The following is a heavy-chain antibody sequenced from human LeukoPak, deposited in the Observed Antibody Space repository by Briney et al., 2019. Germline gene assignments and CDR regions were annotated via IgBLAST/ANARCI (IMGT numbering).Heavy chain of an antibody. V-gene: IGHV4-39*01. D-gene: IGHD3-10*01. J-gene: IGHJ4*02. Sequence: PSETLSLTRTVSGGSISSTTHYWGWIRLPPGKGLEWIGSIYYGGSTYYNPSLKSRVTISVDTSKNQFSLKLSSVTAADTAVYYCARGHTRITMLRGSRSAYYFDYWGQGTLVTVSS. CDR3: ARGHTRITMLRGSRSAYYFDY. CDR2: IYYGGST. CDR1: GGSISSTTHY.